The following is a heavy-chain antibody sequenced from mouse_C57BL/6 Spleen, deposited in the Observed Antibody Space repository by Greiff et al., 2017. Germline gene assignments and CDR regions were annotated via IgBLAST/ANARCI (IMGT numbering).Heavy chain of an antibody. Sequence: VKLQESGAELARPGASVKLSCKASGYTFTSYGISWVKQRTGQGLEWIGEIYPRSGNTYYNEKFKGKAPLTADKSSSTAYMELRSLTSEDSAVYFCSKENYDYGQEVWFAYWGQGTLVTVSA. CDR1: GYTFTSYG. V-gene: IGHV1-81*01. J-gene: IGHJ3*01. CDR3: SKENYDYGQEVWFAY. CDR2: IYPRSGNT. D-gene: IGHD2-4*01.